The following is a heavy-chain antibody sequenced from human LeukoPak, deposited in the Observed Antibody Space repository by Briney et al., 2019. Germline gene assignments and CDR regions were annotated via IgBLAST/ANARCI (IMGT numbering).Heavy chain of an antibody. D-gene: IGHD4-17*01. J-gene: IGHJ4*02. CDR3: ARANDYGDYPEPVY. CDR2: ISGSGGST. CDR1: GFTFSSYA. V-gene: IGHV3-23*01. Sequence: PGGSLRLSCAASGFTFSSYAMNWVRQAPGKGLEWVSTISGSGGSTYYADSVKGRFTISRDNSKNTLYLQMNSLRAEDTAVYYCARANDYGDYPEPVYWGQGTLVTVSS.